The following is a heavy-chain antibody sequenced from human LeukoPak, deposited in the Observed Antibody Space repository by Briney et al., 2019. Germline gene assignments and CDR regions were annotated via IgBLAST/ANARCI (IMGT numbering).Heavy chain of an antibody. Sequence: PGMSLRLSCAASGFTLTSYGIHWVRQAPGKGLEWVSAISGSGGSTYYADSVKGRFTISRDNSKNTLYLQMNSLRAEDTAVYYCAKDRYSSSWYWFDPWGQGTLVTVSP. V-gene: IGHV3-23*01. CDR3: AKDRYSSSWYWFDP. CDR2: ISGSGGST. J-gene: IGHJ5*02. D-gene: IGHD6-13*01. CDR1: GFTLTSYG.